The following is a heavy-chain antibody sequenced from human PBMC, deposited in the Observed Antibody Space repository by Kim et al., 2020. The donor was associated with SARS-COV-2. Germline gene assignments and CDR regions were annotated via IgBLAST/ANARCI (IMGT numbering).Heavy chain of an antibody. CDR3: ARGKITIFGIRYGMDV. D-gene: IGHD3-3*01. J-gene: IGHJ6*02. Sequence: GGSLRLSCAASGFTVSSNYMSWVRQAPGKGLEWVSVIYSGGSTYYADSVKGRFTISRHNSKNTLYLQMNSLRAEDTAVYYCARGKITIFGIRYGMDVWGQGTTVTVSS. V-gene: IGHV3-53*04. CDR1: GFTVSSNY. CDR2: IYSGGST.